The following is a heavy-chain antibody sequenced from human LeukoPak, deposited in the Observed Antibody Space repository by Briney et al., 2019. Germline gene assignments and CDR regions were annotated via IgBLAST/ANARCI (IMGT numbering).Heavy chain of an antibody. CDR1: GGSISSYY. CDR2: IYYSGST. Sequence: SETLSLTCTVSGGSISSYYWSWIRQPPGKGLEWIGYIYYSGSTNYNPSLKSRVTISVDTSKNQFSLKLSSVTAADTAVYYCARHSFVPWYLDLWGRGTLVTVSS. V-gene: IGHV4-59*01. J-gene: IGHJ2*01. CDR3: ARHSFVPWYLDL. D-gene: IGHD1-26*01.